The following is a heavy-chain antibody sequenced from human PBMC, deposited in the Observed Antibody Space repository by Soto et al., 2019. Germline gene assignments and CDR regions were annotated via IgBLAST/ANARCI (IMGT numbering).Heavy chain of an antibody. V-gene: IGHV1-69*02. CDR1: GGTLSSYT. J-gene: IGHJ6*02. CDR3: AGFLNCSSTSCYYYYGMDV. D-gene: IGHD2-2*01. CDR2: IIPILGIA. Sequence: SVEVSCKGSGGTLSSYTISWVRQAPGQGLEWMGRIIPILGIANYAQKFQGRVTITADKSTSTAYMELSSLRSEDTAVYYCAGFLNCSSTSCYYYYGMDVWG.